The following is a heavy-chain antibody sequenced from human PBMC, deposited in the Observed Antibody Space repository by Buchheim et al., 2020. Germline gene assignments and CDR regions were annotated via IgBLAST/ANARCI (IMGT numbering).Heavy chain of an antibody. J-gene: IGHJ6*02. Sequence: QVQLVQSGAEVKKPGASVKVSCKASGYTFTGYYMHWVRQAPGQGLEWMGWINPNSGGTNYAQKVQGRVTMTRDTSISTAYMELSRLRSDDTAVYYCARVFRFQPYYYYGMDVWGQGTT. V-gene: IGHV1-2*02. CDR3: ARVFRFQPYYYYGMDV. CDR1: GYTFTGYY. D-gene: IGHD2-21*01. CDR2: INPNSGGT.